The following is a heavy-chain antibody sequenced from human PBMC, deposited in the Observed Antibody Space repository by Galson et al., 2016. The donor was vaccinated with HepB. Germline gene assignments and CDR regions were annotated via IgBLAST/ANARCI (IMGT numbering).Heavy chain of an antibody. CDR2: INPSGGNT. Sequence: SVKVSCKASGYTFTSYYMHWVRQAPGQGLEWMGIINPSGGNTNSAQKFQGRVTVTRDTSTSTVYMELSSLRAEDTAVYYCARGTGTGGYFDYWGQGTLVTVSS. CDR3: ARGTGTGGYFDY. CDR1: GYTFTSYY. V-gene: IGHV1-46*01. D-gene: IGHD1-1*01. J-gene: IGHJ4*02.